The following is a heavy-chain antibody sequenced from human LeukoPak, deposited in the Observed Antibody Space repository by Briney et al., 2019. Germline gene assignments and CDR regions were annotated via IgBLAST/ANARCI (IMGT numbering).Heavy chain of an antibody. Sequence: GGSLRLSCAASGFTFSSYGMHWVRQAPGKGLQWVAVISYDGSSEYYADSVKGRFIISRDNSKNTLYLQVNSLRAEDTAVYYCAKDSDIAVAGTDDAVGLWGQGKRLTVSS. D-gene: IGHD6-19*01. CDR3: AKDSDIAVAGTDDAVGL. V-gene: IGHV3-30*18. CDR2: ISYDGSSE. J-gene: IGHJ3*01. CDR1: GFTFSSYG.